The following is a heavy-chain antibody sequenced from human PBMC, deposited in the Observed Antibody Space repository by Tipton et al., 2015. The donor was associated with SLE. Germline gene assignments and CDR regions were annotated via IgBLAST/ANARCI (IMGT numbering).Heavy chain of an antibody. CDR1: GYTFTSYA. Sequence: QSGPEVKKPGASVKVSCKASGYTFTSYAMHWVRQAPGQRLEWMGWINAGNGNTKYSQKFQGRVTITRDTSASTAYMELSSLRSEDKAVYYCARGYGSGSPPPYYYYGMDVWGQGPPVPVSS. CDR2: INAGNGNT. J-gene: IGHJ6*02. CDR3: ARGYGSGSPPPYYYYGMDV. V-gene: IGHV1-3*01. D-gene: IGHD3-10*01.